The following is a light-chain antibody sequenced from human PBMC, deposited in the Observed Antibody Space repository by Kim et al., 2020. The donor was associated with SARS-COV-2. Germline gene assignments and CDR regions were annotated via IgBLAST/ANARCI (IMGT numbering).Light chain of an antibody. CDR1: ESISSW. Sequence: DIQMTQSPSTLSASVGDRVTITCRASESISSWLAWYQRKPGKAPNLLIYKASNLESGVSSRFSGSGSGTEFTLTISSLQPEDFATYYCQQYDRFPYAFGQGTKLEI. J-gene: IGKJ2*01. CDR3: QQYDRFPYA. V-gene: IGKV1-5*03. CDR2: KAS.